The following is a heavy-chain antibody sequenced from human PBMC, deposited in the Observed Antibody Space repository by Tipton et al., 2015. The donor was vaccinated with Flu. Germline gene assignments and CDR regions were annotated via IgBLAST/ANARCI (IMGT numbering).Heavy chain of an antibody. CDR1: GGSISSFY. Sequence: TLSLTCTVSGGSISSFYWGWIRQPPGKGLEWIGYTYYSGYTKYNPSLKSRVTISVDTSENQFSLKLSSLTAADTAVYYCARVIIVGASGAELFDHWGQGTLVAVSS. D-gene: IGHD1-26*01. V-gene: IGHV4-59*01. J-gene: IGHJ4*02. CDR2: TYYSGYT. CDR3: ARVIIVGASGAELFDH.